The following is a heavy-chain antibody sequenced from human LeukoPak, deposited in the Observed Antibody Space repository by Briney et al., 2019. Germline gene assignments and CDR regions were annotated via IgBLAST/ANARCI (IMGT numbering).Heavy chain of an antibody. J-gene: IGHJ3*02. CDR3: ATHTIFGVVTYAFHI. D-gene: IGHD3-3*01. Sequence: ASVKVSCKVSGYTGIELSMHWVRQAPGKGLEWMGGFDPEDGETIYAQKFQGRVTMTEDTSTDTAYMELSSLTFEDTAVYYCATHTIFGVVTYAFHIWGRGTLVTVSS. V-gene: IGHV1-24*01. CDR1: GYTGIELS. CDR2: FDPEDGET.